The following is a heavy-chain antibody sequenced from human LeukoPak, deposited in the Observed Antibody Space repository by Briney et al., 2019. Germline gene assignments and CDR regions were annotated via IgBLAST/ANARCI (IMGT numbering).Heavy chain of an antibody. CDR2: IYYSGST. CDR1: GGSISSSSYY. V-gene: IGHV4-39*01. D-gene: IGHD3-10*01. Sequence: PSETLSLTCTVSGGSISSSSYYWGWIRQPPGKGLEWIGSIYYSGSTYYNPSLKSRVTISVDTSKNQFSLNLSSVTAADTAVYYCARHFFPSDSGSFRTAFDYWGQGTLVTVSS. J-gene: IGHJ4*02. CDR3: ARHFFPSDSGSFRTAFDY.